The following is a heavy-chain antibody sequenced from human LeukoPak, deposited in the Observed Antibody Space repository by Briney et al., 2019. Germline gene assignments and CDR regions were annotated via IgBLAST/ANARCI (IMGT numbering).Heavy chain of an antibody. J-gene: IGHJ5*02. V-gene: IGHV3-33*01. D-gene: IGHD6-19*01. Sequence: GGSLRLSCSASGFYFRTHAMHWVRQAPGKGLEWVAMVWRGGNYKYYADSVKGRFTISRDDSRSGVYLQMHSLRAEDTAVYYCVIDPPASGWAFWSWGQGALVTVSS. CDR3: VIDPPASGWAFWS. CDR2: VWRGGNYK. CDR1: GFYFRTHA.